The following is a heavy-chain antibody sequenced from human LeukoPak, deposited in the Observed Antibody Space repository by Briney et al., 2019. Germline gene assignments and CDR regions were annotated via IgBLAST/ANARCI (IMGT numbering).Heavy chain of an antibody. V-gene: IGHV4-34*01. J-gene: IGHJ4*02. Sequence: SETLSLTCTVSGGSISSYYWSWIRQPPGKGLEWIGEINHSGSTNYNPSLKSRVTISVDTSKNQFSLKLSSVTAADTAVYYCARWNYYGSGGYWGQGTLVTVSS. CDR3: ARWNYYGSGGY. D-gene: IGHD3-10*01. CDR2: INHSGST. CDR1: GGSISSYY.